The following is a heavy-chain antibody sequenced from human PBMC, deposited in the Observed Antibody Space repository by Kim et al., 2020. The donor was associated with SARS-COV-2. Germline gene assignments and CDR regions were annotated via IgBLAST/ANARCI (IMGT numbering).Heavy chain of an antibody. CDR1: GFSLSTSGMC. V-gene: IGHV2-70*11. D-gene: IGHD6-13*01. J-gene: IGHJ4*02. Sequence: SGPALVKPTQTLTLTCTFSGFSLSTSGMCVSWIRQPPGKALEWLARIDWDDDKYYSTSLKTRLTISKDTSKNQVVLTMTNMDPVDTATYYCARMPASIVAADFWGQGTLVTVSS. CDR3: ARMPASIVAADF. CDR2: IDWDDDK.